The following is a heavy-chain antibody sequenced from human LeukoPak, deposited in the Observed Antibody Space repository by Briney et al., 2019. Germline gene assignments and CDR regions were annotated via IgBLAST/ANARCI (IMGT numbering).Heavy chain of an antibody. D-gene: IGHD6-6*01. CDR2: INHSGST. Sequence: SETLSLTCAVYGGSFSGYYWSWIRQPPGKGLEWIGEINHSGSTNYNPSLKSRVTLSVDTSKNQFSLKLSSVTAADTAVYYCARGRPLFYYYYMDVWGKGTTVTVSS. V-gene: IGHV4-34*01. CDR1: GGSFSGYY. J-gene: IGHJ6*03. CDR3: ARGRPLFYYYYMDV.